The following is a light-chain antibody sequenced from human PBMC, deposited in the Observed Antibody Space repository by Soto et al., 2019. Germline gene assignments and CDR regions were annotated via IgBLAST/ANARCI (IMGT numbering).Light chain of an antibody. Sequence: QSALTQPASVSGSPGQSITISCTGSSNVIGAFNYVSWYRQPPGEAPKVLIRGVSYRPSGVSIRFSGSKSDNTASLSISGLQAEDEAHYYCSSYTTSNTWVFGGGTKLTVL. CDR2: GVS. CDR3: SSYTTSNTWV. CDR1: SNVIGAFNY. V-gene: IGLV2-14*01. J-gene: IGLJ3*02.